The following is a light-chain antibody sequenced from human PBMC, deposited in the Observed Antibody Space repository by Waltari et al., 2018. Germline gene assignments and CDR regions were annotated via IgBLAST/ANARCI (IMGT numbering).Light chain of an antibody. Sequence: QLVLTQSPSASASLGASVKLTCTLSSGHSSNIIAWLQQRPERGPRYLMKVNSDGSHSKGDAIPDRFSGSSSGAERYLTISSLQSEEEADYYCETGGHDTWVFGGGTKLTVL. J-gene: IGLJ3*02. CDR1: SGHSSNI. CDR3: ETGGHDTWV. CDR2: VNSDGSH. V-gene: IGLV4-69*01.